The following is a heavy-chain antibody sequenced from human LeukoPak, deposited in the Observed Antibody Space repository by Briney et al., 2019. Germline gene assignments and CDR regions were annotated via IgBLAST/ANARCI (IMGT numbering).Heavy chain of an antibody. CDR2: INPNSGGT. J-gene: IGHJ4*02. Sequence: ASVKVSCKASGYTFIAYYIHWVRQAPGQGLEWMGRINPNSGGTNYTQKFQGRVTMTWDTSISTAYMELSRLRSDDTAVYYCARDSGMDYYDSSGYYYVLLRNWGQGTLVTVSS. V-gene: IGHV1-2*06. CDR1: GYTFIAYY. CDR3: ARDSGMDYYDSSGYYYVLLRN. D-gene: IGHD3-22*01.